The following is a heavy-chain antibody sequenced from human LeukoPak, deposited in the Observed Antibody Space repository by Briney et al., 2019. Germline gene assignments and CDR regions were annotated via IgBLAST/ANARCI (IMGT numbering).Heavy chain of an antibody. D-gene: IGHD6-25*01. V-gene: IGHV4-34*01. CDR3: ASSRGYTSGLWYYYMDV. Sequence: PSETLSLTCAVYGVSFSGYYWSWLRQPPGTGLEWIAEINNSGTTNYNPSLKGRVTISIDTSKNQFSLKLSSVTAADTAVYYCASSRGYTSGLWYYYMDVWGKGTTVTVSS. CDR1: GVSFSGYY. J-gene: IGHJ6*03. CDR2: INNSGTT.